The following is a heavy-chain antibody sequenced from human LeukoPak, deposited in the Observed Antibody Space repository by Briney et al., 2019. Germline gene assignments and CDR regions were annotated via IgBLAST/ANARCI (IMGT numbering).Heavy chain of an antibody. D-gene: IGHD6-19*01. V-gene: IGHV4-4*07. J-gene: IGHJ5*02. CDR1: GGSIINHY. CDR2: IYSSGSA. Sequence: SETLSLTCTVSGGSIINHYWRGVRQPAGKGLEWIGRIYSSGSANYSPSLKSRVSMSIDTSNNHFSLNLTSVTAADTALYFCARDVRYASGWSTPESWGQGTLVTVSA. CDR3: ARDVRYASGWSTPES.